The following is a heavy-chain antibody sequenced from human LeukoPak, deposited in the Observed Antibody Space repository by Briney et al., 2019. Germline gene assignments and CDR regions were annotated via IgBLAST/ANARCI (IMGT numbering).Heavy chain of an antibody. CDR3: ARHRSIAARPPYYYYYYGMDV. J-gene: IGHJ6*02. CDR2: IYPGDSDT. V-gene: IGHV5-51*01. D-gene: IGHD6-6*01. Sequence: GESLKISCKGSGYSFTSYWIGWVRPMPGKGLEWMGIIYPGDSDTRYSPSFQGQVTISADKSISTAYLQWSSLKASDTAMYYCARHRSIAARPPYYYYYYGMDVWGQGTTVTVSS. CDR1: GYSFTSYW.